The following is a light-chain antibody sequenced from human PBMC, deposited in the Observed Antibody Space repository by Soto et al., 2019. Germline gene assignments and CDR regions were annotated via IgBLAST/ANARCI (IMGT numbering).Light chain of an antibody. CDR2: QAS. J-gene: IGKJ1*01. Sequence: DIQMTQSPSTLSASVGDRVTITCRASQSISSWLAWYQQKPGKAPRFLIYQASNLEIGVPSRFSGSGSGTEFTLTISSLQPDDFATYYCQQYDSYWTFGQGTKVDIK. CDR1: QSISSW. CDR3: QQYDSYWT. V-gene: IGKV1-5*03.